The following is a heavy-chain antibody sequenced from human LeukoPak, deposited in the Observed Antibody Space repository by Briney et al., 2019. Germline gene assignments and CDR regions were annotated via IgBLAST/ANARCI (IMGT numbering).Heavy chain of an antibody. CDR3: ARAHYDFWSGPRPATSPFDY. J-gene: IGHJ4*02. Sequence: ASVKVSCKVSGYTFTSYGISWVRQAPGQGLEWMGWISAYNGNTNYAQKLQGRVTMTTDTSTSTAYMELRSLRSDDTAVYYCARAHYDFWSGPRPATSPFDYWGQGTLVTVSS. V-gene: IGHV1-18*01. CDR2: ISAYNGNT. CDR1: GYTFTSYG. D-gene: IGHD3-3*01.